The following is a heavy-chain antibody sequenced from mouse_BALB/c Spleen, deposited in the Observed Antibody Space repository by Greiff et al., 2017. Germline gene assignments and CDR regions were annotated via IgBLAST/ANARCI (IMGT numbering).Heavy chain of an antibody. CDR2: IDPETGGT. D-gene: IGHD2-3*01. Sequence: QVQLKQSGAELVRPGASVTLSCKASGYTFTDYEMHWVKQTPVHGLEWIGAIDPETGGTAYNQKFKGKATLTADKSSSTAYMELRSLTSEDSAVYYCTRGWLLWYFDVWGAGTTVTVSS. V-gene: IGHV1-15*01. CDR1: GYTFTDYE. CDR3: TRGWLLWYFDV. J-gene: IGHJ1*01.